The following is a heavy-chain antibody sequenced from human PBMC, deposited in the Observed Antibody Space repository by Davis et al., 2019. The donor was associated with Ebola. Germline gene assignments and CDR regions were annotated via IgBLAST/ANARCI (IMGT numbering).Heavy chain of an antibody. CDR3: ARTRWDYFDSSGYYDYYYGMDV. CDR2: ISGSGANT. J-gene: IGHJ6*02. V-gene: IGHV3-11*01. CDR1: GFNFGDYY. Sequence: GESLKISCAASGFNFGDYYMSWIRQAPGKGLEWVSHISGSGANTYYAASVKGRFTISRDNAKKSLHLQVNILRAEDTALYYCARTRWDYFDSSGYYDYYYGMDVWGQGTTVTVAS. D-gene: IGHD3-22*01.